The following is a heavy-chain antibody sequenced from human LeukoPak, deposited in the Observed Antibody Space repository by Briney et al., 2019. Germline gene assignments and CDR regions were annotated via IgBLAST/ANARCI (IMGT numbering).Heavy chain of an antibody. CDR1: GGSISSGDYY. J-gene: IGHJ3*02. CDR3: ARARAVIDDAFEI. D-gene: IGHD2-21*01. CDR2: IHYRGST. Sequence: SETLSLTCTVSGGSISSGDYYWSWIRQPPGKGLEWIGYIHYRGSTYYNTALKSRASISVGTSRNQFSLKLSSVTAADTAVYYCARARAVIDDAFEIWGQGTMATVSS. V-gene: IGHV4-30-4*02.